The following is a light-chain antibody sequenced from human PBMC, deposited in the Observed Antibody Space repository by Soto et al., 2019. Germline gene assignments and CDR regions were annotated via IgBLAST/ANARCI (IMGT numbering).Light chain of an antibody. CDR2: LNSDGSH. CDR3: QTWGTGIAV. J-gene: IGLJ3*02. V-gene: IGLV4-69*01. CDR1: SGHSSYA. Sequence: QPVLTQSPSASASLGASVKLTCTLSSGHSSYAIAWHQQQPEKGPRYLMKLNSDGSHSKGDGIPDRFSGSSSGAERYLTIPSLQSEDEADYYCQTWGTGIAVFGGGTKLTVL.